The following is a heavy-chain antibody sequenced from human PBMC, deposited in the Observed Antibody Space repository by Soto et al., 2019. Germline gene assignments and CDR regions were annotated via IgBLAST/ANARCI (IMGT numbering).Heavy chain of an antibody. CDR1: GFTFSSND. J-gene: IGHJ3*01. Sequence: EVQLVESGGGLIQPGGPLRLSCAASGFTFSSNDMNWVRQAPGKGLEWVSLIYSGGSTYYADSVKGRFTISRDNSKNTLYLQMSSRRAEDTAVYYCATRPLLPGAPWGQGTMVTVSS. D-gene: IGHD3-22*01. V-gene: IGHV3-53*01. CDR3: ATRPLLPGAP. CDR2: IYSGGST.